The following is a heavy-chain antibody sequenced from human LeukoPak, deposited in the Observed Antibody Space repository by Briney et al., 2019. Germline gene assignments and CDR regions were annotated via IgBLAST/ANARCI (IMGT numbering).Heavy chain of an antibody. CDR2: IKEDGSAT. Sequence: PGGSLRLSWGASGFTLSTYLMTWVRQAPGKGPEWVANIKEDGSATYYVDSVKGRFTISRDNSKNTLYLQMNSLRAEDTAVYYCAKRTGYSSRWYYFDYWGQGTLVTVSS. J-gene: IGHJ4*02. D-gene: IGHD6-19*01. CDR3: AKRTGYSSRWYYFDY. V-gene: IGHV3-7*05. CDR1: GFTLSTYL.